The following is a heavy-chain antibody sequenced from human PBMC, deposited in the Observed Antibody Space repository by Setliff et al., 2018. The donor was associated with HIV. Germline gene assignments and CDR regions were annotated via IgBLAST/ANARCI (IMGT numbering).Heavy chain of an antibody. CDR3: ARGQKMYLMITMLGGYYYYHMDV. V-gene: IGHV1-18*01. Sequence: ASVKVSCKASGYTFTSYGISWVRQAPGQGLEWMGWISGYNGNTNYAQKLQGRVTMTTDTSTSTAYMELRSLRSDDTAAYYCARGQKMYLMITMLGGYYYYHMDVWGQGTTVTVSS. J-gene: IGHJ6*02. CDR2: ISGYNGNT. CDR1: GYTFTSYG. D-gene: IGHD3-10*02.